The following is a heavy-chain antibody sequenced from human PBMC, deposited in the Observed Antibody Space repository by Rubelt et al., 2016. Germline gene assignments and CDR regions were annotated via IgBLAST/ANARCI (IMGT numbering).Heavy chain of an antibody. CDR2: ISSSSSTI. CDR3: ASFPVWFGEQSDY. V-gene: IGHV3-48*01. Sequence: RSYSMNWVRQAPGKGLEWVSYISSSSSTIYYADSVKGRFTISRDNAKNSLYLQMNSLRAEDTAVYYCASFPVWFGEQSDYWGQGTLVTVSS. J-gene: IGHJ4*02. D-gene: IGHD3-10*01. CDR1: RSYS.